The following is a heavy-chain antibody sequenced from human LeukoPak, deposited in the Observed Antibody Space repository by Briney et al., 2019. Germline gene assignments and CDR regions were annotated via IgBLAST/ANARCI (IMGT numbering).Heavy chain of an antibody. CDR1: GFTFGDYA. Sequence: GGSLRLSCTASGFTFGDYAMTWVRQAPGKGLEWVGFIRGEADGGTPEYAASGKGRFTSSRDDSKSIAYLQMNSLKTEDTAVYYCTRDQTPYYWGQGTLVTVSS. CDR2: IRGEADGGTP. J-gene: IGHJ4*02. CDR3: TRDQTPYY. V-gene: IGHV3-49*04.